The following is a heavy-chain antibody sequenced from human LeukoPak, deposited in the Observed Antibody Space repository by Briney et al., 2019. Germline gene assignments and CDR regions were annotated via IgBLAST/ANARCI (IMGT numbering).Heavy chain of an antibody. J-gene: IGHJ4*02. CDR1: GGSISSGSYY. V-gene: IGHV4-61*01. Sequence: KPSETLSLTCTVSGGSISSGSYYWSWIRQPPGKGLEWIGDIYSSGSTNYNPSLKSRVTLLMDTSKNQFSLRLSSVTAADTAVYFCARGEGFHRHWGQGTLVTVSS. D-gene: IGHD3-10*01. CDR3: ARGEGFHRH. CDR2: IYSSGST.